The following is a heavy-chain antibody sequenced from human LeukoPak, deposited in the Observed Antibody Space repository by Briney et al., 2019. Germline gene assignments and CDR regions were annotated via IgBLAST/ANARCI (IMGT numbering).Heavy chain of an antibody. J-gene: IGHJ2*01. V-gene: IGHV4-59*04. CDR3: ARQYTAIVVVVAATRDDWYFDL. CDR1: GGSISSYY. Sequence: SETLSLTCTVSGGSISSYYWSWIRQPPGKGLEWIGTIYYSGSTYYNPSLKSRVTISVDTSKNQFSLKLSSVTAADTAMYYCARQYTAIVVVVAATRDDWYFDLWGRGTLVTVSS. CDR2: IYYSGST. D-gene: IGHD2-15*01.